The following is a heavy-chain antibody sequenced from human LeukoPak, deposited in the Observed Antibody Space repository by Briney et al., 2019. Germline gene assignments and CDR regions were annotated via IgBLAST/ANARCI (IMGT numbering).Heavy chain of an antibody. CDR1: GFTFSSYS. V-gene: IGHV3-48*04. CDR3: ARDGAVIAVAAFDY. Sequence: PGGSLRLSCAASGFTFSSYSMNWVRQAPGKGVEWVSYIRSSGSTIYYADSVKGRFTISRDNAKNSLYLQMNSLRAEDTAVYYCARDGAVIAVAAFDYWGQGTLVTVSS. D-gene: IGHD6-19*01. CDR2: IRSSGSTI. J-gene: IGHJ4*02.